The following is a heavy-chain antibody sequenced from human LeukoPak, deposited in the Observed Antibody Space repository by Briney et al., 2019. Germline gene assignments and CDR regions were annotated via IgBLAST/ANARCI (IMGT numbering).Heavy chain of an antibody. V-gene: IGHV4-61*02. CDR1: GGSISSGSYY. CDR3: ARDTTVLRGRGSFDI. Sequence: SQTLSLTCTVSGGSISSGSYYWRWIRQPAGKGLEWIGRIHTSENTDYNPSLRSRVTISVDTSKNQFSLRLRSVTAADTAVYYCARDTTVLRGRGSFDIWGQGTMVTVSS. D-gene: IGHD3-10*01. CDR2: IHTSENT. J-gene: IGHJ3*02.